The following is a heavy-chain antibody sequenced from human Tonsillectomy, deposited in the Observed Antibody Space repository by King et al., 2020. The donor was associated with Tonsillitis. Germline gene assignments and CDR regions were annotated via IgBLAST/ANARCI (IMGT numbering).Heavy chain of an antibody. D-gene: IGHD5-12*01. V-gene: IGHV4-31*03. CDR1: GGSISSGGDY. CDR2: IYYTGST. Sequence: QLQESGPGLMKPSQTLSLTCTVSGGSISSGGDYWSWIRQHPGKGLEWIWYIYYTGSTYYNPSLKSRVTMSVDMSKNQFSLKLSSVTAADTAVYYCARGRSGYDMPVPAVRFDPWGQGTLVTVSS. CDR3: ARGRSGYDMPVPAVRFDP. J-gene: IGHJ5*02.